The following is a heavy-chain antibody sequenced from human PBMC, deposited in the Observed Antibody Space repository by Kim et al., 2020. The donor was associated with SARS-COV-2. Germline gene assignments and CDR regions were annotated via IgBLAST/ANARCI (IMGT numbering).Heavy chain of an antibody. D-gene: IGHD3-10*01. CDR3: AKGSDYYGSGSYSDYFDY. V-gene: IGHV3-23*01. CDR1: GFTFSSYA. CDR2: ISGSGGST. J-gene: IGHJ4*02. Sequence: GGSLRLSCAASGFTFSSYAMSWVRQAPGKGLEWVSAISGSGGSTYYADSVKGRFTISRDNSKNTLYLQMNSLRAEDTAVYYCAKGSDYYGSGSYSDYFDYWGQGTLVTVSS.